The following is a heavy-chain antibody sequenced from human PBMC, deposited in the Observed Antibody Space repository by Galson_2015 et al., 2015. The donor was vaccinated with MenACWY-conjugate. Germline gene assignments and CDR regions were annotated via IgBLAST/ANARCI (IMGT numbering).Heavy chain of an antibody. CDR2: IFDSGVT. J-gene: IGHJ4*02. V-gene: IGHV4-59*01. Sequence: ETLSLTCTVSGGSISGFYWSWVRQAPGKGLEFIGYIFDSGVTNYNPSLKSRVTMPVDTSKNQFSLKLNYVTAADTAVYYCARVGYGDNGAFDYWGQGTLVTVSS. CDR3: ARVGYGDNGAFDY. CDR1: GGSISGFY. D-gene: IGHD4-17*01.